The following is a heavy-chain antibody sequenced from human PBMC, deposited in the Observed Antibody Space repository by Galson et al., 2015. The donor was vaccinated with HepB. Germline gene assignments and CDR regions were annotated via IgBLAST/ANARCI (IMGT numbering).Heavy chain of an antibody. Sequence: SLRLSCAASGLNFNNYVMHWVRQAPGKRLEWVALISFDVNNKYYADSVKGRFTISRDNSRNTLYLHMSSVTTEDTAMYYCARGGHIVVVTSTRNFDPFNIWGQGTLVTVSS. CDR2: ISFDVNNK. CDR3: ARGGHIVVVTSTRNFDPFNI. J-gene: IGHJ3*02. V-gene: IGHV3-30-3*01. CDR1: GLNFNNYV. D-gene: IGHD2-21*02.